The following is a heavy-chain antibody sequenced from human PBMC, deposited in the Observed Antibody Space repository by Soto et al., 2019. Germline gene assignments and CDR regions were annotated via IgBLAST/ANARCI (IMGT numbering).Heavy chain of an antibody. J-gene: IGHJ5*02. CDR1: GGSISSSNW. V-gene: IGHV4-4*02. D-gene: IGHD3-22*01. CDR3: ARVGPWVPYYYDSSPYTFENWFDP. CDR2: IYHSGST. Sequence: SETLSLTCAVSGGSISSSNWWSWARQPPGKGLEWIGEIYHSGSTNYNPSLKSRVTLSIDMTNNHVSLILNSVTAADTAVYYCARVGPWVPYYYDSSPYTFENWFDPWGQGTLVTVSS.